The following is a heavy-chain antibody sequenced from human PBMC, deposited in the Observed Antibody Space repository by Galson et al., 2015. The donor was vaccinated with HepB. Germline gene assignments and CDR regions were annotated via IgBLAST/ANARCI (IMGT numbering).Heavy chain of an antibody. CDR1: GFTFDDYA. Sequence: SLRLSCAASGFTFDDYAMHWVRQAPGKGLEWVPGISWNSGSIGYADSVKGRFTISRDNAKNSLYLQMNSLRAEDTALYYCAKDMGGFRARHENTYGGGSFDYWGQGTLVTVSS. V-gene: IGHV3-9*01. CDR3: AKDMGGFRARHENTYGGGSFDY. CDR2: ISWNSGSI. J-gene: IGHJ4*02. D-gene: IGHD3-16*01.